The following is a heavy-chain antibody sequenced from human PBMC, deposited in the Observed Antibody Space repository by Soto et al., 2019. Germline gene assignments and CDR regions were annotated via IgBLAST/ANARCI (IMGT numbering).Heavy chain of an antibody. CDR1: GYTFTSYD. J-gene: IGHJ4*02. V-gene: IGHV1-8*01. Sequence: QVQLVQSGAEVKKPGASVKVSCKASGYTFTSYDINWVRQATGQGLEWMGWMNPNSGNTGYAQKFPGRVTMTRNTSIRTAYMELSSLRSEYTAVYYCAITHLRFGEHHYWGQGTLVTVSS. D-gene: IGHD3-10*01. CDR3: AITHLRFGEHHY. CDR2: MNPNSGNT.